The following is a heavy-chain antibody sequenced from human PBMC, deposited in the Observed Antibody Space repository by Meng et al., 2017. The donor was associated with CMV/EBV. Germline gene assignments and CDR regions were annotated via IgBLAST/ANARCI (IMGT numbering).Heavy chain of an antibody. J-gene: IGHJ6*02. D-gene: IGHD2-2*01. Sequence: ASVKVSCKASGYTFTSYYMHWVRQAPGQGLEWMGIINPSGGSTSYAQKFQGRVTMTRDTSTSTVYMELSSVTAADTAVYYCARGRYCSSTSCYGMDVWGQGTTVTVSS. CDR3: ARGRYCSSTSCYGMDV. V-gene: IGHV1-46*01. CDR2: INPSGGST. CDR1: GYTFTSYY.